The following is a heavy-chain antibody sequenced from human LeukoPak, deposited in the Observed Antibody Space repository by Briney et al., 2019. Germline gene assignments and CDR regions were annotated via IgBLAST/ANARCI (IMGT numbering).Heavy chain of an antibody. CDR3: AKSYYYGSAFDY. Sequence: PGGSLRLSCAASGFTFSGYSMNWVRQAPGKGLEWVSSIDGRSTYIFYADSVKGRFTISRDNARNSLYLQMNSLRAEDTALYYCAKSYYYGSAFDYWGQGTLVTVSS. D-gene: IGHD3-10*01. V-gene: IGHV3-21*04. CDR1: GFTFSGYS. CDR2: IDGRSTYI. J-gene: IGHJ4*02.